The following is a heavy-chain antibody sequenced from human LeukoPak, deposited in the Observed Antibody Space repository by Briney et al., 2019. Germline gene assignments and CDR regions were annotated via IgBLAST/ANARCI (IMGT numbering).Heavy chain of an antibody. Sequence: GGSLRLSCAASGFTFSSYAMHWVRQAPGKGLEWVAVISYDGSNKYYADSVKDRFTISRDNSKNTLYLQMNSLRAEDTAVYYCARDSPVVTLTYYFDYWGQGTLVTVSS. CDR1: GFTFSSYA. CDR3: ARDSPVVTLTYYFDY. D-gene: IGHD4-23*01. V-gene: IGHV3-30*04. J-gene: IGHJ4*02. CDR2: ISYDGSNK.